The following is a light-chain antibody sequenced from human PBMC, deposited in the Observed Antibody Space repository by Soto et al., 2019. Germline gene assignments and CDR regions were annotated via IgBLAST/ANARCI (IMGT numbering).Light chain of an antibody. Sequence: QSALTQPASVSGSPGQSITISCTGTSSDVGGYNYVSWYQQHPGKAPKLMIYEVSNRPSGVSNRFSGSTSGTSASLAITGLQAEDEGDYYCHSYDSTLSARYVFGTGTKVTVL. CDR1: SSDVGGYNY. CDR3: HSYDSTLSARYV. J-gene: IGLJ1*01. V-gene: IGLV2-14*01. CDR2: EVS.